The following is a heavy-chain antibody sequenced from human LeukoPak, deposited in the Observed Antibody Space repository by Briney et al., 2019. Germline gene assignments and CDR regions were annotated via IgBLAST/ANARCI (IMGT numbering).Heavy chain of an antibody. Sequence: ASVKVSCKASGYTFTGYYMHWVRQAPGQGLEWMGWINPNSGGTNYAQKFQGRVTMTRDTSISTAYMELSRLRSDDTAVYYCAREVTGYCSSTSCDGPNDAFDIWGQGTMVTVSS. CDR1: GYTFTGYY. J-gene: IGHJ3*02. CDR3: AREVTGYCSSTSCDGPNDAFDI. V-gene: IGHV1-2*02. D-gene: IGHD2-2*01. CDR2: INPNSGGT.